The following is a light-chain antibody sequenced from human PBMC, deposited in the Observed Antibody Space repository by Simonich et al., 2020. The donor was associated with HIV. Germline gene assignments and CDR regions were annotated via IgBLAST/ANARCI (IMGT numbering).Light chain of an antibody. Sequence: EIVLTQSPGTLPLSPGERATLSCRASQNISSYLAWYQPKPGQAPRLLIYDASNRATDIPARFSGSGSGTDFTLTISSLEPEDFAVYYCQQRSSWLITFGQGTRLGIK. CDR2: DAS. CDR3: QQRSSWLIT. V-gene: IGKV3-11*01. J-gene: IGKJ5*01. CDR1: QNISSY.